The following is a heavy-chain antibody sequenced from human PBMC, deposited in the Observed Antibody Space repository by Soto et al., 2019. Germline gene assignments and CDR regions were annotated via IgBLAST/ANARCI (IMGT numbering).Heavy chain of an antibody. J-gene: IGHJ4*02. Sequence: EVQLVESGGGLVQPGRSLRLSCAASGFTFDDYAMHWVWQAPGKGLEWVSGISWNSGSIGYADSVKGRFTISRDNAKNSLYLQMNSLRAEVTALYYCAKDRGLVLSFYFDYWGQGTLVTVSS. CDR1: GFTFDDYA. CDR3: AKDRGLVLSFYFDY. D-gene: IGHD6-19*01. V-gene: IGHV3-9*01. CDR2: ISWNSGSI.